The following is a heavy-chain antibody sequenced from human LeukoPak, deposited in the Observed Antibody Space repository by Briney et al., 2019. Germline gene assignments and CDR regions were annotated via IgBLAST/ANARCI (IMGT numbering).Heavy chain of an antibody. CDR2: VDGGGGGT. Sequence: GGSLRLSCAASGFTLSSYAMTWVRQAPGRGLEWVSSVDGGGGGTYYADSVKGRFTISRDNSKDTLYLQMNGLRAEDTAVYFCAKQSAGGAAGYSLHYDFWGQGTLVTVSS. J-gene: IGHJ4*02. D-gene: IGHD6-13*01. CDR3: AKQSAGGAAGYSLHYDF. V-gene: IGHV3-23*01. CDR1: GFTLSSYA.